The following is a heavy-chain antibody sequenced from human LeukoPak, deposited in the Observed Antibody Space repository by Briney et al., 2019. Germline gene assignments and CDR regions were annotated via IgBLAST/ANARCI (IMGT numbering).Heavy chain of an antibody. CDR3: ARDRTHSSGWSSPDY. D-gene: IGHD6-19*01. CDR2: ISSSSSYI. Sequence: KAGGSLRLSCAASGFTFSSYSMNWVRQAPGKGLEWVSSISSSSSYIYYADSVKGRFTISRDNAKNSLYLQMNSLRAEDTAVYYCARDRTHSSGWSSPDYWGQGTLVTVSS. V-gene: IGHV3-21*01. CDR1: GFTFSSYS. J-gene: IGHJ4*02.